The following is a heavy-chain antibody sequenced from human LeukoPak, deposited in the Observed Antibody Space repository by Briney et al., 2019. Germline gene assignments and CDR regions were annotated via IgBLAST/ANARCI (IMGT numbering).Heavy chain of an antibody. CDR1: GFTFSSYS. J-gene: IGHJ4*02. Sequence: GGSLRLSCAASGFTFSSYSMNWVRQAPGKGLEWVSSISSSSYIYYADSVKGRFTISRDNAKNSLYLQMNSLRAEDTAVYYCARVLNSGYDYSGLDYWGQGTLVTVSS. CDR3: ARVLNSGYDYSGLDY. D-gene: IGHD5-12*01. V-gene: IGHV3-21*01. CDR2: ISSSSYI.